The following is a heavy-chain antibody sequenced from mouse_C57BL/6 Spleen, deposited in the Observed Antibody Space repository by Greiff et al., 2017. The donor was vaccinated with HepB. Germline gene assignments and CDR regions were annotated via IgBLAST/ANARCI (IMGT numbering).Heavy chain of an antibody. CDR3: ARERITTVVAFDY. J-gene: IGHJ2*01. CDR2: INPYNGGT. D-gene: IGHD1-1*01. Sequence: VQLQQSGPVLVKPGASVKMSCKASGYTFTDYYMNWVKQSHGKSLEWIGVINPYNGGTSYNQKFKGKATLTVDKSSSTAYMELNSLTSEDSAVYYCARERITTVVAFDYWGQGTTLTVSS. V-gene: IGHV1-19*01. CDR1: GYTFTDYY.